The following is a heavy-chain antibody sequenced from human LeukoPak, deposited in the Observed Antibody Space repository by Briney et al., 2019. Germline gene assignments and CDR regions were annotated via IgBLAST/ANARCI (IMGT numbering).Heavy chain of an antibody. J-gene: IGHJ4*02. CDR3: AVVNSGYVDY. V-gene: IGHV3-30*04. CDR2: ISYDGSNK. D-gene: IGHD1-26*01. CDR1: GFTFSSYA. Sequence: GGSLRLSCAASGFTFSSYAMHWVRRAPGKGLEWVAVISYDGSNKYYADSVKGRITISRDNSKNTLYLQMNSLRAEDTAVYYCAVVNSGYVDYWGQGTLVTVSS.